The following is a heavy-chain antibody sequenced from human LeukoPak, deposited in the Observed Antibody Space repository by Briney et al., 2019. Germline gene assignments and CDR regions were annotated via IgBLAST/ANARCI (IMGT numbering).Heavy chain of an antibody. CDR3: ARVPKIVVPAAILYYYYYMDV. J-gene: IGHJ6*03. Sequence: SVTLSLTCAVYGGSFSGYYWSWIRQPAGKGLEWIGRIYTSGSTNYNPSLKSRVTISVDTSKNQFSLKLSSVTAADTAVYYCARVPKIVVPAAILYYYYYMDVWGKGTTVTVSS. V-gene: IGHV4-59*10. D-gene: IGHD2-2*01. CDR2: IYTSGST. CDR1: GGSFSGYY.